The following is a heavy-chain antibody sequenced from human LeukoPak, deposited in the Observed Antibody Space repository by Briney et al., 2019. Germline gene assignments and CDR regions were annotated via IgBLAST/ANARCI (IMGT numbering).Heavy chain of an antibody. Sequence: GGSLRLSCAASGFTISSYSKNWVRQAPGKGLEWISHISSTSGTIYYADSVKGRFTISRDNSKNTLYLQMSTLRAEDTAVYYCAKDARDIVVVPDAILDYWGQGTLVTVSS. J-gene: IGHJ4*02. D-gene: IGHD2-2*01. CDR2: ISSTSGTI. CDR3: AKDARDIVVVPDAILDY. CDR1: GFTISSYS. V-gene: IGHV3-48*01.